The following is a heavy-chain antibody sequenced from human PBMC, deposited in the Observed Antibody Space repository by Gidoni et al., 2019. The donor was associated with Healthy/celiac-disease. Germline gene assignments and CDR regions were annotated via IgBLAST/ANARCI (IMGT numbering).Heavy chain of an antibody. CDR3: AKVGDIGEVLDYYAFDY. Sequence: EVQLLESGGGLVQPGWSLRLSCAASGLTFSSSAMSWVRQAPGKGLEWVSAISGSGGSTYYADSVKGRFTISRDNSKNTLYLQMNSLRAEDTAVYYCAKVGDIGEVLDYYAFDYWGQGTMVTVSS. V-gene: IGHV3-23*01. CDR2: ISGSGGST. CDR1: GLTFSSSA. J-gene: IGHJ4*02. D-gene: IGHD1-26*01.